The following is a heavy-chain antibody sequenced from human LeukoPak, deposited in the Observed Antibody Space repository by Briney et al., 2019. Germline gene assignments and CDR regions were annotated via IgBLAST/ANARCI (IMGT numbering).Heavy chain of an antibody. CDR1: GYTLTELS. CDR3: ATAPIVVPAAMSLDYYYYMDV. J-gene: IGHJ6*03. Sequence: GASVKVPCKVSGYTLTELSMHWVRQAPGKGLEWMGGLDPEDGETIYAQKFQGRVTMTEDTSTDTAYMELSSLRSEDTAVYYCATAPIVVPAAMSLDYYYYMDVWGKGTTVTVSS. CDR2: LDPEDGET. D-gene: IGHD2-2*01. V-gene: IGHV1-24*01.